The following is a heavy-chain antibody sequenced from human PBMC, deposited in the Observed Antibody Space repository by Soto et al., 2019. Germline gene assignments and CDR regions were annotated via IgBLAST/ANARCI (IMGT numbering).Heavy chain of an antibody. CDR1: GFTFSSYS. D-gene: IGHD3-3*02. V-gene: IGHV3-21*01. CDR2: ISSSSSYI. J-gene: IGHJ3*02. Sequence: EVQLVESGGGLVKPGGSLRLCCAASGFTFSSYSMNWVRQAPGKGLEWVSSISSSSSYIYYADSVKGRFTISRDNAKNSLYLQMNSLRAEDTAVYYCASYISNDAFDIWGQGTMVTVSS. CDR3: ASYISNDAFDI.